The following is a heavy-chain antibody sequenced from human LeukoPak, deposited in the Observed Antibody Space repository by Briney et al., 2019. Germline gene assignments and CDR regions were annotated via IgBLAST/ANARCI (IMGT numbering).Heavy chain of an antibody. J-gene: IGHJ4*02. CDR2: ISSSSSYI. V-gene: IGHV3-21*01. Sequence: GGSLRLPCAASGFTFSSYSMNWVRQAPGKGLEWVSSISSSSSYIYYADSVKGRFTISRDNAKNSLYLQMNSLRAEDTAVYFCARGRLTSDFDYWGQGTLVTVSS. CDR3: ARGRLTSDFDY. CDR1: GFTFSSYS.